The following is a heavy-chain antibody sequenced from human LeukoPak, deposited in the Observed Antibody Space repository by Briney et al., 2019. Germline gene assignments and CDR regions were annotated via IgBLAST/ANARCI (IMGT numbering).Heavy chain of an antibody. J-gene: IGHJ4*02. CDR1: GFTFSSYA. CDR3: ARDKGADEGSKFDY. CDR2: IRQDGSEK. Sequence: HPGGSLRLSCAASGFTFSSYAMHWVRQAPGKGLEWVANIRQDGSEKYYVDSVKGRYTISRDNAKNSLYLQMNSLRAEDTAVYYCARDKGADEGSKFDYWGQGTLVTVSS. V-gene: IGHV3-7*03. D-gene: IGHD1-26*01.